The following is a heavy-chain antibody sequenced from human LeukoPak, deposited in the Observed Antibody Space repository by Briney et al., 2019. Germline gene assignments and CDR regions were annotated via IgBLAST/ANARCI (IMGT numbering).Heavy chain of an antibody. CDR3: ARDRSTTHIDY. CDR1: GFTFSSYG. D-gene: IGHD5/OR15-5a*01. J-gene: IGHJ4*02. V-gene: IGHV3-33*01. CDR2: IWYDGSNT. Sequence: GGSLRLSCAASGFTFSSYGMHWVRQAPGKGLEWVAMIWYDGSNTYYADSVKGRFTISRDNSKNTLFLQMDSLRAEDTAVYYCARDRSTTHIDYWGQGTLVSVSS.